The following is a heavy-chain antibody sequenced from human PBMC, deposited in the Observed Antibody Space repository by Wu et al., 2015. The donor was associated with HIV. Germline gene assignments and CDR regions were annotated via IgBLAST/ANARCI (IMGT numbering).Heavy chain of an antibody. J-gene: IGHJ4*02. CDR1: GYTFTSYY. D-gene: IGHD5-18*01. CDR3: AGGGGRTAMDPFDF. Sequence: QVQLVQSGAEVKKPGASVKVSCKASGYTFTSYYMHWVRQAPGQGLEWMGIINPSGGSTSYAQKFQGRVTITADVSTNTAYMVVNSLTSDDTAVYYCAGGGGRTAMDPFDFWGQGTLVTVSS. CDR2: INPSGGST. V-gene: IGHV1-46*01.